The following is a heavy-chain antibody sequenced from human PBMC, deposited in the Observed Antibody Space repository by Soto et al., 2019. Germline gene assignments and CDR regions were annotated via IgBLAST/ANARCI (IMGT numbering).Heavy chain of an antibody. Sequence: PSETLSLTCAVYGGAFSGYYWSWIRQPPGKGLEWIGEINHSGSTNYNPSLKSRVTISVDTSKNQFSLTLSSVTAADTAVYYRPSGREIKKSPMSATPTNWFDPCGQXPLVTVSP. J-gene: IGHJ5*02. V-gene: IGHV4-34*01. CDR1: GGAFSGYY. D-gene: IGHD2-15*01. CDR2: INHSGST. CDR3: PSGREIKKSPMSATPTNWFDP.